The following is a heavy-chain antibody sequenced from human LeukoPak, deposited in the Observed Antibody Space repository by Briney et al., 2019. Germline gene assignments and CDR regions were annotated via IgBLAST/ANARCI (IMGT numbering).Heavy chain of an antibody. V-gene: IGHV3-48*03. Sequence: GDSLRLSCAASGFPFSNYEMNWVRQAPGKGLEGVSYVSLIGRTIHYADSVKGRFTFARDNANNSVYLQMNSLRAEDTAVYYCARYCSGGNCYWGLVYGGQGTLVAV. D-gene: IGHD2-15*01. CDR2: VSLIGRTI. CDR3: ARYCSGGNCYWGLVY. J-gene: IGHJ4*02. CDR1: GFPFSNYE.